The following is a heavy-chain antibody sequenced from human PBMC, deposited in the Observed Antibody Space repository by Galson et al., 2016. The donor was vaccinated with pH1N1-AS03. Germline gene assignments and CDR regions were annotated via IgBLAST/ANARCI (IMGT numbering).Heavy chain of an antibody. CDR3: ARDPHGLDV. Sequence: SLRLSCAASGFTFSDFAMHWVRQVSRKGLEWVSGIGSAGDTYYAASVKGRFTISRENAKNSLYLQMSSVTAGDTAVYYCARDPHGLDVWGQGTAVTVSS. J-gene: IGHJ6*02. CDR1: GFTFSDFA. CDR2: IGSAGDT. V-gene: IGHV3-13*01.